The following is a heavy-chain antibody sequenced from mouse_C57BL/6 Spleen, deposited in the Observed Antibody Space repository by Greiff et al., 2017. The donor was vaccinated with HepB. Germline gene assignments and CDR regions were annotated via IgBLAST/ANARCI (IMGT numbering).Heavy chain of an antibody. Sequence: QVQLQQPGAELVMPGASVKLSCKASGYTFTSYWMHWVKQRPGQGLEWIGEIDPSDSYTNYNQKFKGKSTLTVDKSSSTAYMLLSSLTSEDSAVYYCSRGISTVVAYDYWGKGTTLTVSS. CDR2: IDPSDSYT. J-gene: IGHJ2*01. D-gene: IGHD1-1*01. V-gene: IGHV1-69*01. CDR1: GYTFTSYW. CDR3: SRGISTVVAYDY.